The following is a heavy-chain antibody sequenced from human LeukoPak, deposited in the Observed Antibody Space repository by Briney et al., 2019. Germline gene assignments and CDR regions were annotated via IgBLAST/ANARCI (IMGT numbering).Heavy chain of an antibody. D-gene: IGHD3-10*01. V-gene: IGHV3-23*01. CDR2: ISDSGGST. J-gene: IGHJ4*02. CDR1: GITLSNYG. CDR3: AKRGVVIRVILVGFHKQAYYFDS. Sequence: GGSLRLSCAVSGITLSNYGMSWVRQAPGKGLEWVAGISDSGGSTNYADSVKGRFTISGDNAKNTLYLQMNSLRAEDTAVYFCAKRGVVIRVILVGFHKQAYYFDSWGQGALVTVSS.